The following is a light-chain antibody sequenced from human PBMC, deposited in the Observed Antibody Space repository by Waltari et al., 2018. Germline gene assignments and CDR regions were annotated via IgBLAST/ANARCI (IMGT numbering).Light chain of an antibody. CDR2: VNSDGSH. J-gene: IGLJ3*02. V-gene: IGLV4-69*01. CDR3: QAWGTGIGV. Sequence: QLVLTQSPSASASLGASVKLTCTVSSGHTRYAIAWHQQQPEKGPRYLMMVNSDGSHIKGDGIPDRFSGSSSGAERYLTISSLQSEDEADYYCQAWGTGIGVFGGGTKLSVL. CDR1: SGHTRYA.